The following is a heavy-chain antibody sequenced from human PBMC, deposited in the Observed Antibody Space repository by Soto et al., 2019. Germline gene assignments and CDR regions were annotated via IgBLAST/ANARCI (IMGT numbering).Heavy chain of an antibody. CDR3: ARLNCHSPTCVPLDP. V-gene: IGHV4-39*01. Sequence: PSETLSLTCTVSGDSISDDTYYWGWIRQPPGKGLEWIGSIYYSGSTYYNPSLKSRVTMSVDTSKNQLSLKLSSVTAADTAVYYCARLNCHSPTCVPLDPWGQETLVPV. D-gene: IGHD2-2*01. CDR2: IYYSGST. J-gene: IGHJ5*02. CDR1: GDSISDDTYY.